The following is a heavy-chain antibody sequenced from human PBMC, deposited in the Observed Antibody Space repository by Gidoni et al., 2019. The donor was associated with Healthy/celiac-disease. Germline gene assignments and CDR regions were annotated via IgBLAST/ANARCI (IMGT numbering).Heavy chain of an antibody. J-gene: IGHJ4*02. CDR1: GFTFSSYG. CDR3: AKDRFGATADAFDY. CDR2: ISYDGSNK. V-gene: IGHV3-30*18. Sequence: QVQLVESGGGVVQPGRSLSLSCAASGFTFSSYGMHWVRQAPGKGLEWVAVISYDGSNKYYADSVKGRFTISRDNSKNTLYLQMNSLRAEDTAVYYCAKDRFGATADAFDYWGQGTLVTVSS. D-gene: IGHD3-16*01.